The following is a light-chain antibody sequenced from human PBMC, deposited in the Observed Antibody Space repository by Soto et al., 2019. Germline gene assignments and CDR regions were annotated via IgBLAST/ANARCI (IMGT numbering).Light chain of an antibody. CDR3: QQRGGSQTWT. CDR2: GAS. V-gene: IGKV3-20*01. CDR1: QSVTNNY. Sequence: EIVLTQSPGTLSLSPGERATLSCRARQSVTNNYLAWYQQKAGQAPRLLIHGASSRATGIPDRFSGSGSGTDFTLSISRLEPEDFAVYYCQQRGGSQTWTFGQGTKVEIK. J-gene: IGKJ1*01.